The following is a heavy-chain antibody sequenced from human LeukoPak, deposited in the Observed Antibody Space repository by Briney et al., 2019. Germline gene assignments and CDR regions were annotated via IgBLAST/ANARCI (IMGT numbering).Heavy chain of an antibody. V-gene: IGHV3-74*01. J-gene: IGHJ4*02. CDR2: INEYGSTT. D-gene: IGHD3-10*01. CDR3: ARDVAGSGSR. CDR1: GFTFSIYW. Sequence: SGGSLRLSCEASGFTFSIYWMHWVRQVPGKGLVWVSRINEYGSTTNYADSVKDRFIISRDNAKNTLYLQMNSLRAEDSAVYYCARDVAGSGSRWGQGNLVAVSS.